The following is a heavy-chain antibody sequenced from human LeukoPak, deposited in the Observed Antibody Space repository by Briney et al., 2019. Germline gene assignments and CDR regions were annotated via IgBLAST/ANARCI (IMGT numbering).Heavy chain of an antibody. Sequence: GGSLRLSCAASGFTFSSYAMHWVRQAPGKGLEWVAVISYDGSNKYYADSVKGRFTISRDNSKNTLYLQMNSLRAEDTAVYYCARKGRITMIVVVSDAFDIWGQGTMVTVSS. V-gene: IGHV3-30-3*01. CDR3: ARKGRITMIVVVSDAFDI. J-gene: IGHJ3*02. CDR1: GFTFSSYA. CDR2: ISYDGSNK. D-gene: IGHD3-22*01.